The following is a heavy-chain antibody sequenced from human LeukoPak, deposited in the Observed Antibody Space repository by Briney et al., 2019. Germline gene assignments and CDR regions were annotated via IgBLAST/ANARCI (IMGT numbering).Heavy chain of an antibody. V-gene: IGHV3-7*02. J-gene: IGHJ5*02. Sequence: GGSLRLSCAASGFTFSSYWMSWVRQAPGKGLEWVANIRQDGSEKFYVDSVMGRFTISRDNAKNSLYLQMNSLGAEDTAVYYCVRVRYCSSTNCHGGWFDPWGQGTLVTVSS. CDR2: IRQDGSEK. CDR1: GFTFSSYW. D-gene: IGHD2-2*01. CDR3: VRVRYCSSTNCHGGWFDP.